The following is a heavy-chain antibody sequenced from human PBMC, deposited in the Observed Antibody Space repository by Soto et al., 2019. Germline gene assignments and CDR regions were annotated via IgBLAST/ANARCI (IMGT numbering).Heavy chain of an antibody. Sequence: GESLKISCKASGYSLTSYWIGWVRQMSGKGPEWMGIINPGDSDTRYSPSFQGQVTISADKSIGTAYLQWSSLQASDTAMYYCARQALGRGCTGYGIDYWGQGTLVTVSS. CDR3: ARQALGRGCTGYGIDY. CDR1: GYSLTSYW. V-gene: IGHV5-51*01. D-gene: IGHD5-12*01. J-gene: IGHJ4*02. CDR2: INPGDSDT.